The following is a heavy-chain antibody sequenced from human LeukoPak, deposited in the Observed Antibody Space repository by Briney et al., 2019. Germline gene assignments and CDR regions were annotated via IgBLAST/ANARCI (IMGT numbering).Heavy chain of an antibody. V-gene: IGHV3-30*03. CDR3: ARASSKQLAGYLPDGFDI. Sequence: PGRSLRLSCAASGFTFRSYGMHWVRQAPGKGLEWVAAISNDGSNKYYADSVKGRFTISRDNAKNSLSLQMNSLRADDAAVYYCARASSKQLAGYLPDGFDIWGQGTMVTVSS. D-gene: IGHD3-9*01. CDR1: GFTFRSYG. J-gene: IGHJ3*02. CDR2: ISNDGSNK.